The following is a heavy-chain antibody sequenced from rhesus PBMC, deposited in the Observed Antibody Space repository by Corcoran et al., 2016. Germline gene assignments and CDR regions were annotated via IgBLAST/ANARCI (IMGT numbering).Heavy chain of an antibody. D-gene: IGHD4-4*01. CDR2: IFGNSGNS. CDR3: ARSGYGSGGVY. V-gene: IGHV4-80*01. J-gene: IGHJ4*01. Sequence: QVQLQESGPGLVKPSETLSLTCAVSGASISSYSWSWICQPPGKGLEWIGEIFGNSGNSYYNPSLKRRVIISKDASKNQFSLKLSSVTAADTAVYYCARSGYGSGGVYWGQGILVTVSS. CDR1: GASISSYS.